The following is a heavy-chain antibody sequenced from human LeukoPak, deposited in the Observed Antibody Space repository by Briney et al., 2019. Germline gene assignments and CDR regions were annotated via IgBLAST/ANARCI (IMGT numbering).Heavy chain of an antibody. CDR3: ARVAGYCSSTSCYYYFDY. Sequence: PGGSLRLPCAAYGFTFDDYGMSWVRQAPGKGMEWVSGINWNGGSTGYADSVKGRFTISRDNAKNSLYLQMNSLRAEDTALYHCARVAGYCSSTSCYYYFDYWGQGTLVTVSS. CDR1: GFTFDDYG. CDR2: INWNGGST. V-gene: IGHV3-20*01. J-gene: IGHJ4*02. D-gene: IGHD2-2*01.